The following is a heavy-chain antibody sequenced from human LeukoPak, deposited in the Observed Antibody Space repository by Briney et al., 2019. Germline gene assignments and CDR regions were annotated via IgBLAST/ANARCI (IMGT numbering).Heavy chain of an antibody. CDR1: GFTFSSYA. CDR3: AGIFSSSPARDY. V-gene: IGHV3-23*01. CDR2: ISGSGGST. Sequence: GGSLRLSCAASGFTFSSYAMSWVRQAPGKGLEWVSAISGSGGSTYYADSVKGRFTISRDNSKNTLYLQMNSLRAEDTAVYYCAGIFSSSPARDYWGQGTLVTVSS. J-gene: IGHJ4*02. D-gene: IGHD6-13*01.